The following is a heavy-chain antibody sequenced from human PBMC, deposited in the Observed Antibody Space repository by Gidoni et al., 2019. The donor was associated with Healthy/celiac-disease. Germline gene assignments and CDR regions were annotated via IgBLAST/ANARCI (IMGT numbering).Heavy chain of an antibody. CDR1: GFHFSDYY. J-gene: IGHJ4*02. D-gene: IGHD3-10*01. V-gene: IGHV3-11*05. CDR3: ARGLLWFGELYPYYFDY. CDR2: IMISSRYT. Sequence: QVQLVESGGGLVKPGGSLRLSCEAAGFHFSDYYMSWIRQAPGKGLEWVSYIMISSRYTNYAYSVKGRFTISRDNAKNSLYLQMNSLRAEDTAVYYCARGLLWFGELYPYYFDYWGQGTLVTVSS.